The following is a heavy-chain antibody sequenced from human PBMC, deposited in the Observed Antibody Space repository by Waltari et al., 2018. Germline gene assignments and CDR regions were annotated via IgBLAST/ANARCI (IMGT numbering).Heavy chain of an antibody. D-gene: IGHD6-13*01. Sequence: EVQLVASGGGLVQPGGSVRLSCAGCGFPFGDYWMSWVRRAPGKGLEWVANIKQDGSEKYYVDSVKGRFTISRDNAKNSLYLQMNSLGADDTAVYYCAIGGADSSWYWRDWGQGTLVTVSS. CDR2: IKQDGSEK. CDR3: AIGGADSSWYWRD. V-gene: IGHV3-7*01. CDR1: GFPFGDYW. J-gene: IGHJ4*02.